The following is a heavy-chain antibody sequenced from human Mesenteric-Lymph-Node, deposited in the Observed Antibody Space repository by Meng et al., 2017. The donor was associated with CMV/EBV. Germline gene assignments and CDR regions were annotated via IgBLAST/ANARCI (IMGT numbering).Heavy chain of an antibody. D-gene: IGHD3-3*01. J-gene: IGHJ4*02. CDR1: GFTFSSYA. Sequence: GESLKIPCAASGFTFSSYAMSWVRQAPGKGLEWVSAISGSGGSTYHADSVKGRFTISRDNSKNTLYLQMNSLRVEDTAVYYCAKDGPIDYDFWSGYPDYWGQGTLVTVSS. CDR3: AKDGPIDYDFWSGYPDY. CDR2: ISGSGGST. V-gene: IGHV3-23*01.